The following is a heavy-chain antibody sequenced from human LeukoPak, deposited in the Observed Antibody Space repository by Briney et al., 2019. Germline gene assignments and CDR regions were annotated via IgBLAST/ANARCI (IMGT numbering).Heavy chain of an antibody. V-gene: IGHV3-23*01. D-gene: IGHD3-10*01. J-gene: IGHJ4*02. CDR3: ARYYYCNAVSCGRYFDY. CDR1: GFSFNNYA. Sequence: GGSLRLSCSASGFSFNNYAMSWIRQAPGKGLTWVSLVSPAYGRTYYADSVKGRFTISRDNSNNMLSLYMSSLRADDTAVYYCARYYYCNAVSCGRYFDYWGQGILVTVSS. CDR2: VSPAYGRT.